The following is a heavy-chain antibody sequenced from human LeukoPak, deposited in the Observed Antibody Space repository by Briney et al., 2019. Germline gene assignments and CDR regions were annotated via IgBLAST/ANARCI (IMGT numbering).Heavy chain of an antibody. CDR2: INPNSGGT. V-gene: IGHV1-2*02. CDR3: ARDRGGDYADRGFDY. D-gene: IGHD4-17*01. Sequence: ASVTVSCKASGYTFTGYYMHWVRQAPGQGLEWMGWINPNSGGTNYAQKFQGRVTMTRDTSISTAYMELSRLRSDDTAVYYCARDRGGDYADRGFDYWGQGTLVSVSS. J-gene: IGHJ4*02. CDR1: GYTFTGYY.